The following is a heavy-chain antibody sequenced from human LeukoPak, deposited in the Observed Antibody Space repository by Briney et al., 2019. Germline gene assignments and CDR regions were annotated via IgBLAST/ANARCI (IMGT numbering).Heavy chain of an antibody. V-gene: IGHV3-21*01. D-gene: IGHD2-15*01. Sequence: GGSLRLSCAASGFTFSSYSMNWVRQAPGKGLGWVSSISGSNSHIYYANSVKGRFTISRDNAQNSLYLQMNGLRAEDTAVYYCARTAIGYSDYSGYYFDYWGQGSLATVSS. CDR1: GFTFSSYS. J-gene: IGHJ4*02. CDR3: ARTAIGYSDYSGYYFDY. CDR2: ISGSNSHI.